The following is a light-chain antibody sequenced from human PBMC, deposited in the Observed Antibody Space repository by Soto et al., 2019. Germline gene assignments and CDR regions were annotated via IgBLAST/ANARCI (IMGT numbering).Light chain of an antibody. J-gene: IGKJ4*01. Sequence: DIQIAQSPASLSSSVLERFTITCRASQSISGYLNWYQQKPGKAPKLLIYAASSLQSGVPSRFSGSGSGTDFTLTISSLQPEDFATYYCQQSYSTSSFGGGTKVDIK. CDR3: QQSYSTSS. V-gene: IGKV1-39*01. CDR1: QSISGY. CDR2: AAS.